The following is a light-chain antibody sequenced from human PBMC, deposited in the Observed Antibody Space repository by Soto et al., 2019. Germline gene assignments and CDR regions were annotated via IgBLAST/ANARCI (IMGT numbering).Light chain of an antibody. CDR2: GAS. V-gene: IGKV1-6*01. CDR3: LQDDSFPWT. CDR1: QGIRND. Sequence: AIQMTQSPSSLSASVGDRVTITCRASQGIRNDLGWYQQKPGRAPKLLIFGASTLQTGVPSRFSGSGSGTDFTLTISSLQPEDCATYYCLQDDSFPWTCGQGTKVEIK. J-gene: IGKJ1*01.